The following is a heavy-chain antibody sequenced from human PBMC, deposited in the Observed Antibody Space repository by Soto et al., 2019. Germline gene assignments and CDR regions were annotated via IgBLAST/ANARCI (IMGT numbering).Heavy chain of an antibody. CDR3: ARRHXLDIDAYY. Sequence: PSETLSLTCTVSGGSISSSSYYWGWIRQPPGKGLEWIGSIYYSGSTYYNPSLKSRVTTSVDTSKNQFSLKLSSVTAADTAVYFCARRHXLDIDAYYWGQGILVTVSS. V-gene: IGHV4-39*01. J-gene: IGHJ4*02. CDR2: IYYSGST. CDR1: GGSISSSSYY. D-gene: IGHD3-10*01.